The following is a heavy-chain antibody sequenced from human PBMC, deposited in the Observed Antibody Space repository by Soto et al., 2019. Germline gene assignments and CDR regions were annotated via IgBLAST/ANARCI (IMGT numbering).Heavy chain of an antibody. Sequence: GGSLRLSCAASGFTVSSNYMSWVRQAPGKGLEWVSVIYSGGSTYYADSVKGRFTISRDNSKNTLYLQMNSLRAEDTAVYYCARELSSSSWEYSNGWYRGYNWSDPWGQATVVTVSS. CDR3: ARELSSSSWEYSNGWYRGYNWSDP. CDR2: IYSGGST. D-gene: IGHD6-19*01. J-gene: IGHJ5*02. CDR1: GFTVSSNY. V-gene: IGHV3-53*01.